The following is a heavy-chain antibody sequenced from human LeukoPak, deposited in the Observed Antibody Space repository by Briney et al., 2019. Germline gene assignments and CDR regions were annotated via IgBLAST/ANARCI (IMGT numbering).Heavy chain of an antibody. CDR3: ARGSDFGDY. V-gene: IGHV4-59*11. CDR1: GGPISSHY. J-gene: IGHJ4*02. D-gene: IGHD4-17*01. Sequence: PETLSLTCTVSGGPISSHYWSWIRQPPGKGLEWIGYMFYSGGTNYNPSLKSRVTISINTSKNQFSLRLSSVTAADTAVYYCARGSDFGDYWGQGNLVTVSS. CDR2: MFYSGGT.